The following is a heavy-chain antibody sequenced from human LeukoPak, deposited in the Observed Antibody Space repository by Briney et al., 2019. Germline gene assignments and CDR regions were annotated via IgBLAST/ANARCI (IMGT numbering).Heavy chain of an antibody. CDR3: ARDQRQTIAAAGPQDY. D-gene: IGHD6-13*01. CDR2: IWYDGSNK. V-gene: IGHV3-33*01. J-gene: IGHJ4*02. CDR1: GFTFSSYG. Sequence: PGGSLRLSCAASGFTFSSYGMHWVRQAPGKGLEWVAVIWYDGSNKYYADSVKGRFTISRDNSKNTLYLQMNSLRAEDTAVYYCARDQRQTIAAAGPQDYWGQGTPVTVSS.